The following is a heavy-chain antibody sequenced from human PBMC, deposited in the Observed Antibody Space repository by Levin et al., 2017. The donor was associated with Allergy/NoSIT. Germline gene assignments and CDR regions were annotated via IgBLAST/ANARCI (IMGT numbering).Heavy chain of an antibody. CDR3: AREKVGSFDI. V-gene: IGHV4-38-2*02. Sequence: LETLSLTCAVSGYSITSDYSWGWIRQSPGKGLEWIGSMYHTGSTSYNPSLKSRVTESRDTSKNQFSLNLSSVTAADTAVYYCAREKVGSFDIWGQGIMVIVST. CDR1: GYSITSDYS. D-gene: IGHD2-15*01. CDR2: MYHTGST. J-gene: IGHJ3*02.